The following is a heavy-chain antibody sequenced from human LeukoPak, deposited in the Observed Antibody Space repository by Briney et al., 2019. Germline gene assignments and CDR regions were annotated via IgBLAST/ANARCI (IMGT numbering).Heavy chain of an antibody. CDR2: IYPGDSDT. CDR1: GYSFTSYW. D-gene: IGHD7-27*01. J-gene: IGHJ6*02. V-gene: IGHV5-51*01. Sequence: GESLKISCKGSGYSFTSYWIGWVRQMPGKGLEWMGIIYPGDSDTRYSPSFQGQVTISADKSISTAYLQWSSLKASDTAMYYCARRALGPPNTYYYYGMDVWGQGTTVTVSS. CDR3: ARRALGPPNTYYYYGMDV.